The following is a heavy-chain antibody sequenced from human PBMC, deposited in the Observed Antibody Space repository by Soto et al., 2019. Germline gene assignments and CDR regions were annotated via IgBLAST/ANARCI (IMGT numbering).Heavy chain of an antibody. Sequence: ASVKVSCKSSGYTFTSYGISWVRQAPGQGLEWMGWISAYNGNTNYAQKLQGRVTMTTDTSTSTAYMELRSLRSDDTAVYYCAREGLEWLLFAYYYGMDIWGHVTTVTVSS. CDR3: AREGLEWLLFAYYYGMDI. CDR2: ISAYNGNT. CDR1: GYTFTSYG. D-gene: IGHD3-3*01. J-gene: IGHJ6*02. V-gene: IGHV1-18*01.